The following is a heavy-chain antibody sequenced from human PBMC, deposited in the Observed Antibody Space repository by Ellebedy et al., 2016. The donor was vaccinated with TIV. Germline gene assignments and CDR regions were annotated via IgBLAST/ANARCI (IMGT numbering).Heavy chain of an antibody. CDR2: INTNSGNP. CDR3: ARTGIWGNAFDI. V-gene: IGHV7-4-1*02. D-gene: IGHD7-27*01. CDR1: GYTFASYG. Sequence: AASVKVSCKASGYTFASYGVNWVRQAPGQGLEWMGWINTNSGNPTYAQAFTGRIFFSLDTSVSTAYLQISSLRDEDSAVYYCARTGIWGNAFDIWGQGTMVTVSS. J-gene: IGHJ3*02.